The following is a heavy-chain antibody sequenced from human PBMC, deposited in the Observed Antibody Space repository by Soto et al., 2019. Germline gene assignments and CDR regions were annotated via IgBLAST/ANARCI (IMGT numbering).Heavy chain of an antibody. V-gene: IGHV3-21*01. CDR2: ISSSSSYI. D-gene: IGHD1-26*01. Sequence: GGSLRLSCAASGFTFSSYSMNWVRQAPGKGLEWVSSISSSSSYIYYADSVKGRFTISRDNAKNSLYLQMNSLRAEDTAVYYCARDLKWELYYFDYWGQGTRVTVSS. CDR1: GFTFSSYS. J-gene: IGHJ4*02. CDR3: ARDLKWELYYFDY.